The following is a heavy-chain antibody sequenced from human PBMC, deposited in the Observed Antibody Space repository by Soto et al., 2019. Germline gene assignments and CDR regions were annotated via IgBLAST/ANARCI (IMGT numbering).Heavy chain of an antibody. Sequence: GESLKISCKGSGYSFTSYWIGWVRQMPGKGLEWMGIIYPGDSDTRYSPSFQGQVTISADKSISTAYLQWSSLKASDTAMYYCARGAPLSPTGHYYYYGMDVWGQGTTVTVSS. V-gene: IGHV5-51*01. D-gene: IGHD2-15*01. J-gene: IGHJ6*02. CDR1: GYSFTSYW. CDR2: IYPGDSDT. CDR3: ARGAPLSPTGHYYYYGMDV.